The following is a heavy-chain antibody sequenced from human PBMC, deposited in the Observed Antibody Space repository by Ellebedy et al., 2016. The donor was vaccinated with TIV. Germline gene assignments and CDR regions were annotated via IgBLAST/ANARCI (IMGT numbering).Heavy chain of an antibody. CDR2: IYYSGST. J-gene: IGHJ3*02. CDR3: ASAYPTGAFDI. V-gene: IGHV4-31*03. D-gene: IGHD3-16*01. CDR1: GGSISSGGYY. Sequence: SETLSLXXTVSGGSISSGGYYWSWIRQHPGKGLEWIGYIYYSGSTYYNPSLKSRVTISVDTSKNQFSLKLSSVTAADTAVYYCASAYPTGAFDIWGQGTMVTVSS.